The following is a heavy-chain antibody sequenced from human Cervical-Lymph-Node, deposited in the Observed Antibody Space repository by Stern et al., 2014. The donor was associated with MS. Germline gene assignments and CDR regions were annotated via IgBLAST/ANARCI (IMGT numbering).Heavy chain of an antibody. Sequence: QVTLKESGPALVKPTQSLTLTCTFSGFSLNTDGVAVGWIRQPPGKAPAWLAVIFWDDEKKYSPSLQTRLAISMDTSKNQVVLNMANMDPLDTGTYYCAHMRTAFYFFDYWGQGILVTVSS. CDR3: AHMRTAFYFFDY. V-gene: IGHV2-5*02. D-gene: IGHD3-10*01. J-gene: IGHJ4*02. CDR1: GFSLNTDGVA. CDR2: IFWDDEK.